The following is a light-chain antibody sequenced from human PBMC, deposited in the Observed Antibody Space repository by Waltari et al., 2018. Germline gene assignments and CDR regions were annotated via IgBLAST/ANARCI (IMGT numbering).Light chain of an antibody. Sequence: DIVMTQSPDSLAVSLGERATINCKSSQSVLYSSNNKDYLAWYQQKPGQPPKLLIYWASTLESGVPDRFRGSGSETEFTLTISSLQAEDVAVYYCQQYYGTPLTFGGGTKVEVK. CDR3: QQYYGTPLT. CDR2: WAS. V-gene: IGKV4-1*01. CDR1: QSVLYSSNNKDY. J-gene: IGKJ4*01.